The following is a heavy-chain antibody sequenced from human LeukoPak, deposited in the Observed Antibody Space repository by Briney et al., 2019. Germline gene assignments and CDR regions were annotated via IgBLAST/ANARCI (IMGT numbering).Heavy chain of an antibody. J-gene: IGHJ4*02. CDR2: ISGSGGST. CDR3: AKVNEDIVVVVAAPVFDY. D-gene: IGHD2-15*01. V-gene: IGHV3-23*01. CDR1: GFTFSSYA. Sequence: PGGSLRLSCAASGFTFSSYAMSWVRQAPVKGLEWVSAISGSGGSTYYADSVKGRFTISRDNSKNTLYLQMNSLRAEDTAVYYCAKVNEDIVVVVAAPVFDYWGQGTLVTVSS.